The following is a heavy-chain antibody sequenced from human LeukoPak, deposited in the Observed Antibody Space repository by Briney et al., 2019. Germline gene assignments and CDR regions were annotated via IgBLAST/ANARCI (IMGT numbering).Heavy chain of an antibody. CDR2: ISWDGGST. D-gene: IGHD3-10*01. CDR1: GFTFDDYT. CDR3: AKDASGDGYFDY. V-gene: IGHV3-43*01. J-gene: IGHJ4*02. Sequence: GGSLRLSCAASGFTFDDYTMHWVRQAPGKGLEWVSLISWDGGSTYYADSVKGRFTISRDNSKNSLYLQMNSLRTEDTALYYCAKDASGDGYFDYWGQGTLVTVSS.